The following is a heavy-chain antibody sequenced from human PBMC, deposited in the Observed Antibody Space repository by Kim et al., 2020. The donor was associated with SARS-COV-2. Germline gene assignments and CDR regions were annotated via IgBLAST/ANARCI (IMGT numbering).Heavy chain of an antibody. CDR1: GYTFTGYY. V-gene: IGHV1-2*02. J-gene: IGHJ5*02. D-gene: IGHD3-3*01. Sequence: ASVKVSCKASGYTFTGYYMHWVRQAPGQGLEWMGWINPNSGGTNYAQKFQGRVTMTRDTSISTAYMELSRLRSDDTAVYYCARDTRYYDFWSGYSGVDWFDPWGQGTLVTVSS. CDR2: INPNSGGT. CDR3: ARDTRYYDFWSGYSGVDWFDP.